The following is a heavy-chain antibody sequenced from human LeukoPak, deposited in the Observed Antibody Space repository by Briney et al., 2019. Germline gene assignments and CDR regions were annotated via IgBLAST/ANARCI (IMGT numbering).Heavy chain of an antibody. J-gene: IGHJ4*02. CDR3: ARVFNYDILTGLVLTPKSPRNFDY. CDR2: ISGSGGST. Sequence: PGGSLRLSCAASGFTFSSYGMSWVRQAPGKGLEWVSAISGSGGSTYYADSVKGRFTISRDNSKNTLYLQMNSLRSDDTAVYYCARVFNYDILTGLVLTPKSPRNFDYWGQGTLVTVSS. D-gene: IGHD3-9*01. CDR1: GFTFSSYG. V-gene: IGHV3-23*01.